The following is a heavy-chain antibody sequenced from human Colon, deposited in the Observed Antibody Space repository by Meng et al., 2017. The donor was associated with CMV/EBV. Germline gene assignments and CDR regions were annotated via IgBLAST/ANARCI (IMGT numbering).Heavy chain of an antibody. D-gene: IGHD1/OR15-1a*01. Sequence: GESLKISCEASGFTLSNYWMHWVRQAPGKGLVWVARIIRDGSGADSVRGQFAISRDNAKNSLYLQMNSLRAEDTAVYYCARFSRNNLYYFDFWGQGTLVTVSS. CDR1: GFTLSNYW. V-gene: IGHV3-74*01. J-gene: IGHJ4*02. CDR2: IIRDGSGA. CDR3: ARFSRNNLYYFDF.